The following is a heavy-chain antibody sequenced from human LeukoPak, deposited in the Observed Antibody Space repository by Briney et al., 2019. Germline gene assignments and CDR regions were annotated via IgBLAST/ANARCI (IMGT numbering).Heavy chain of an antibody. V-gene: IGHV4-34*01. CDR1: GGSFSGYY. CDR2: INHSGST. D-gene: IGHD3-22*01. J-gene: IGHJ5*02. Sequence: SETLSLTCAVYGGSFSGYYWSWIRQPPGKGLEWIGEINHSGSTNYNPSLKSRVTISVDTSKNQFSLKLSSVTAADTAVYYCARGTLDSGYYLFDPWGQGTLVTVSS. CDR3: ARGTLDSGYYLFDP.